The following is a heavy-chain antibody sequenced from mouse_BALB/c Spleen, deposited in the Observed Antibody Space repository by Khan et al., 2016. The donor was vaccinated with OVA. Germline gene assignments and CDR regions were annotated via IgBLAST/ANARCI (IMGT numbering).Heavy chain of an antibody. CDR1: GFSLNTYG. V-gene: IGHV2-2*01. J-gene: IGHJ3*01. Sequence: QVQLKQSGPGLVQPSHSLSITCTVSGFSLNTYGIHWIRQSQGKGLEWLGVIRSGGSTDYNGAFISRLNITKDNSKSQVFFKMNSLQTADTANYYCARNSYMYDFTYWGQGTLVTVSA. D-gene: IGHD2-14*01. CDR3: ARNSYMYDFTY. CDR2: IRSGGST.